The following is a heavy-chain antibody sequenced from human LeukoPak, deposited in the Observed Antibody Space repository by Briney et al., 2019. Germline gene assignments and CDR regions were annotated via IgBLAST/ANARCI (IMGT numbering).Heavy chain of an antibody. V-gene: IGHV3-7*01. Sequence: GGSLRLSCAASGFTFSSYWMSWVRQAPGKGLEWVANIKQDGSEKYYVDSVKGRFTISRDNAKNSLYLQMNSLGAEDTAVYYCAREDYYGSGSYYWLWGQGTLVTVSS. CDR2: IKQDGSEK. J-gene: IGHJ4*02. D-gene: IGHD3-10*01. CDR1: GFTFSSYW. CDR3: AREDYYGSGSYYWL.